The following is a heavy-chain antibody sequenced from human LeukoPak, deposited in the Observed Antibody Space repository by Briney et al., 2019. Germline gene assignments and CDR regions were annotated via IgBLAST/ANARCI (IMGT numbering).Heavy chain of an antibody. CDR2: IRYDGSNK. V-gene: IGHV3-30*02. CDR1: GFTFSSYG. D-gene: IGHD6-13*01. CDR3: AHMAAAGSSTTFDY. Sequence: GGSLRLSCAASGFTFSSYGMHWVRQAPGKGLEWVAFIRYDGSNKYYADSVKGRFTISRDNSKNTLYLQMNSLRAEDTAVYYCAHMAAAGSSTTFDYRGQGTLVTVSS. J-gene: IGHJ4*02.